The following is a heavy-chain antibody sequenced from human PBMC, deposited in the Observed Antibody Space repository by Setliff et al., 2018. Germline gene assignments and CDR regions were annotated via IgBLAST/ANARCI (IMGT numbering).Heavy chain of an antibody. CDR2: TIPMFGTI. V-gene: IGHV1-69*05. Sequence: SVKVSCKASGGTFSSYGISWVRQAPGQGLEWMGGTIPMFGTIDYARKFQGRVTIITDESTSTAYMQLSSLGSEDTAVYYCVREGVDSRSSTDYRYYMDVWGEGTTVTVSS. D-gene: IGHD3-22*01. CDR3: VREGVDSRSSTDYRYYMDV. CDR1: GGTFSSYG. J-gene: IGHJ6*03.